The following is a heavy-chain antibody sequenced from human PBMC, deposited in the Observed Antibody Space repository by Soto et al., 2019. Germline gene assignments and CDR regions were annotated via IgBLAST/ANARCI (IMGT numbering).Heavy chain of an antibody. V-gene: IGHV1-18*01. D-gene: IGHD3-9*01. CDR2: ISDYNGNT. J-gene: IGHJ5*02. CDR1: GFTFSNYG. CDR3: ARPLNDIVTASYTHSFDP. Sequence: QVQLVQSGAEVKKPGASVKVSCKASGFTFSNYGITWLRQVPGQGLEWMGWISDYNGNTVHAQEYQGRLTMTTDTSKRTPYMELRRLRPDDTAVYYCARPLNDIVTASYTHSFDPWGQGTLVTVSS.